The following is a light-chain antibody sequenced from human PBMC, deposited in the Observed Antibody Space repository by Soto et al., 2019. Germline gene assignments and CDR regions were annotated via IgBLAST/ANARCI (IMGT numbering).Light chain of an antibody. CDR3: SSYRSGGTFV. J-gene: IGLJ1*01. V-gene: IGLV2-14*01. CDR2: VVS. CDR1: SSDVGGYNY. Sequence: QSVLTQPASVSWSPGQSIAISCTGTSSDVGGYNYVSWHQQHPGKAPKVLISVVSNRPSGVSNRFSGSKSGNTASLTISRLQAEDEADYYCSSYRSGGTFVFGSGTKVTGL.